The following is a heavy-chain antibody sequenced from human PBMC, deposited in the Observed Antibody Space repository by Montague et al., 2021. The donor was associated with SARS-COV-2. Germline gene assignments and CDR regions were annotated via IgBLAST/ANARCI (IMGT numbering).Heavy chain of an antibody. V-gene: IGHV4-34*01. D-gene: IGHD3-16*01. CDR1: GGSFSGYY. J-gene: IGHJ6*02. CDR3: ARGGHQLRFGLDV. CDR2: IHHTGST. Sequence: SETLSLTCDVSGGSFSGYYWSWIRQPPGKGLEWIGHIHHTGSTIYKPSLKSRVTISDDTSKNQFSLKMTSVTAADTAVYYCARGGHQLRFGLDVWGQGTTVTVSS.